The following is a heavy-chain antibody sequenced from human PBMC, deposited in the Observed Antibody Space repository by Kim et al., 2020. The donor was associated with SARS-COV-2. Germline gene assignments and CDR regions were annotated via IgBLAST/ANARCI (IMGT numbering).Heavy chain of an antibody. CDR3: SRGSCGYYYTPFDY. CDR1: GFTFSDYY. D-gene: IGHD3-22*01. CDR2: ISSSCSTI. J-gene: IGHJ4*02. V-gene: IGHV3-11*04. Sequence: GSLSLSCAASGFTFSDYYMSWIRQAPGKVLAWVSYISSSCSTIYYAASVKGRFTISRDNAKNSLYLQMNSLRAEVTAVYYCSRGSCGYYYTPFDYWGQG.